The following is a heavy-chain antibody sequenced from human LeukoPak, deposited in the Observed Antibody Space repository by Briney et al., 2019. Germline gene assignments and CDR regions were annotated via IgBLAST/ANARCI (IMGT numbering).Heavy chain of an antibody. D-gene: IGHD6-6*01. CDR3: AREGSIAARALDY. J-gene: IGHJ4*02. CDR2: IYTSGST. V-gene: IGHV4-61*02. CDR1: GGSTSSGSYY. Sequence: SETLSLTCTVSGGSTSSGSYYWSWIRQPAGKGLEWIGRIYTSGSTNYNPSLKSRVTILVDTSKKQFSLKLSSVTAADTAVYYCAREGSIAARALDYWGQGTLVTVSS.